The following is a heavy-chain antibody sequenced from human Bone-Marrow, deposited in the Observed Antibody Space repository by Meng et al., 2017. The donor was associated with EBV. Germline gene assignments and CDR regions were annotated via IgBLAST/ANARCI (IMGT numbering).Heavy chain of an antibody. D-gene: IGHD1-26*01. V-gene: IGHV4-4*02. Sequence: PQDAGPGRATPSGTVSLPCVGCGGYISRGTWWSWVRQPPGKGLEWIGEIHQSGSTNYNTSLRSRVTISLDMSKNQFYLNLNSVTAADTALYYCARTESGIVPNTEEPLGYWGQGALVTVSS. J-gene: IGHJ4*02. CDR1: GGYISRGTW. CDR2: IHQSGST. CDR3: ARTESGIVPNTEEPLGY.